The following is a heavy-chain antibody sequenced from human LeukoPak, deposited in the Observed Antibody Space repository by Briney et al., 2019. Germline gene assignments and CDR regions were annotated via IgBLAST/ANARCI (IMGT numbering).Heavy chain of an antibody. V-gene: IGHV5-51*01. J-gene: IGHJ4*02. CDR3: ARLREDCSSTRCYRSPGTTPEY. D-gene: IGHD2-2*01. CDR1: GYSFTSYW. CDR2: IYPGDSDT. Sequence: GASLKISCKGSGYSFTSYWIGWVRQMPGKGLEWMGIIYPGDSDTRYSPSFQGQVTISADKSISTAYLQWSSLKASDTAMYYCARLREDCSSTRCYRSPGTTPEYWGQGTLVTVSS.